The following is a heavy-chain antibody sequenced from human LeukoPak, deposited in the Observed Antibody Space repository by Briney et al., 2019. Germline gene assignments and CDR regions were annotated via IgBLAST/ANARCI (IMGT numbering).Heavy chain of an antibody. V-gene: IGHV1-46*01. Sequence: GASVKVSCKASGYTFTSYYMHWVRQAPGQGLEWMGIINPSGGSTSYAQKFQGRVTMTRDMSTSTVYMELSSLRSEDTAVYYCARGGIYDYYGSGSYYIPVGYYYMDVWGKGTTVTVSS. CDR2: INPSGGST. D-gene: IGHD3-10*01. CDR3: ARGGIYDYYGSGSYYIPVGYYYMDV. J-gene: IGHJ6*03. CDR1: GYTFTSYY.